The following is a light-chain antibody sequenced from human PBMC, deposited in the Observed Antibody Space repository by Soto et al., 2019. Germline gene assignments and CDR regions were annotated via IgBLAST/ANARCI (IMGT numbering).Light chain of an antibody. J-gene: IGLJ2*01. V-gene: IGLV1-44*01. Sequence: QLVLTQPPSASGTHGQRVTISCSGSSSNVGSNSVNWYQHFPGTAPKVLIYRSTQRPSGVPDRFSGSKSGTSASLAISGLQSEDEADYYCAAWDDSLYGVVFGGGTKVTVL. CDR2: RST. CDR3: AAWDDSLYGVV. CDR1: SSNVGSNS.